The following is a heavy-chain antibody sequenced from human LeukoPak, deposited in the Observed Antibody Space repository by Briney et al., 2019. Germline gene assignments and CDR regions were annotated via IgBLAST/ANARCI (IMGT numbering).Heavy chain of an antibody. CDR3: ARDLFFSDAGYSSGWRAEYFHH. V-gene: IGHV3-74*01. D-gene: IGHD6-19*01. J-gene: IGHJ1*01. CDR1: GFTFSSHW. CDR2: INGAGSST. Sequence: GGSLRLSCAASGFTFSSHWMHWVRQAPGKGLVWVSRINGAGSSTSYADSVKGRFTVSRDNGKNTLNLQMNSLRAEDTAVYYCARDLFFSDAGYSSGWRAEYFHHWGQGTLVTVSS.